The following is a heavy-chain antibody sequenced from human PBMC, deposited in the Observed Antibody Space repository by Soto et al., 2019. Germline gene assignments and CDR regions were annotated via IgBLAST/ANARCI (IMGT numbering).Heavy chain of an antibody. J-gene: IGHJ4*02. V-gene: IGHV4-59*12. Sequence: QVQLQESGPGLVKPSETLSLTCTVSGDSISSSYSWSWIRQPPGRGLEWIGYVSHSGITRYNPSLKRRVSMSVDTSRNQFSLKLNSVTAADTAVYFCARESCANDVCFQPDYWGQGALVTVSS. CDR2: VSHSGIT. CDR3: ARESCANDVCFQPDY. D-gene: IGHD2-8*01. CDR1: GDSISSSYS.